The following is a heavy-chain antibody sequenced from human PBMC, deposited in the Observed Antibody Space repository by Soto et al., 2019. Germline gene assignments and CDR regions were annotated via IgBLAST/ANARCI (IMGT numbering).Heavy chain of an antibody. V-gene: IGHV4-4*07. D-gene: IGHD6-19*01. CDR1: GGSISSYY. CDR3: ARDHGIAVAARVYYYGMDV. CDR2: IYTSGST. Sequence: SETLSLTCTVSGGSISSYYWSWVRQPAGKGLEWIGRIYTSGSTNYNPSLKSRVTMSVDTSKNQFSLKLSSVTAADTAVYYCARDHGIAVAARVYYYGMDVWGQGTTVTVSS. J-gene: IGHJ6*02.